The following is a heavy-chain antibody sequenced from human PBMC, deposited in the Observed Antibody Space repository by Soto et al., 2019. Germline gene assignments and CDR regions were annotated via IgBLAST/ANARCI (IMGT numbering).Heavy chain of an antibody. CDR3: ARPLSGYSSGWYGSGSAFDI. V-gene: IGHV4-39*01. J-gene: IGHJ3*02. CDR2: IYYSGST. Sequence: SETLSLTCTVSGGSISSSSYYWGWIRQPPGKGLEWIGSIYYSGSTYYNPSLKSRVTISVDTSKNQFSLKLSSVTAADTAVYYCARPLSGYSSGWYGSGSAFDIWGQGIMVTVSS. D-gene: IGHD6-19*01. CDR1: GGSISSSSYY.